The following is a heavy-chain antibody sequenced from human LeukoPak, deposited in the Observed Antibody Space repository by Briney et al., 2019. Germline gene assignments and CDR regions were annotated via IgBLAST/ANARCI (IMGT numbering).Heavy chain of an antibody. J-gene: IGHJ3*02. CDR2: ISSSGSTI. V-gene: IGHV3-48*04. Sequence: GGSLRLSCAASGFTFSSYSMNWVRQAPGKGLEWVSYISSSGSTIYYADSVKGRFTISRDNAKNSLYLQMNSLRAEDTAVYYCARGGSYYSDAFDIWGQGTMVTVSS. D-gene: IGHD3-10*01. CDR3: ARGGSYYSDAFDI. CDR1: GFTFSSYS.